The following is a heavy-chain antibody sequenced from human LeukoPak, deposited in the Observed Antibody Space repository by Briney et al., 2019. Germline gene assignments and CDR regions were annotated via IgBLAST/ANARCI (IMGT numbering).Heavy chain of an antibody. CDR1: DYSINSNNW. D-gene: IGHD3-10*01. CDR2: IYYTGNT. V-gene: IGHV4-28*01. CDR3: ARGTNYYGSGDY. Sequence: SDTLSLTCAVSDYSINSNNWWVWIRQPPGKGLEWIGHIYYTGNTHYVPSLKSRVTMSVDTPKNQFSLKLTSVTAADTAVYYCARGTNYYGSGDYWGQGTLVTVST. J-gene: IGHJ4*02.